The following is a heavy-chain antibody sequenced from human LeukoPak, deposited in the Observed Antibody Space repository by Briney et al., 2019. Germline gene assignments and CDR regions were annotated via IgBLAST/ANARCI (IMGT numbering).Heavy chain of an antibody. Sequence: SETLSLTCTVSGGSISSYYWSWIRQPAGKGPEWIGRIYISGSTNYNPSLRSRVTMSIDTSKNQVSLKLSSVTAANTAVYYCARDSSGFDYWGQGTLVTVSS. J-gene: IGHJ4*02. CDR1: GGSISSYY. V-gene: IGHV4-4*07. CDR3: ARDSSGFDY. CDR2: IYISGST.